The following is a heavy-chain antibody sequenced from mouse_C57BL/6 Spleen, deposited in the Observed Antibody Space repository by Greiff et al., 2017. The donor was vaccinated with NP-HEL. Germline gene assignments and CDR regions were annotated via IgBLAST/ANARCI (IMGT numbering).Heavy chain of an antibody. CDR2: ISYDGSN. CDR3: ARAPDYYGSSYWFAY. V-gene: IGHV3-6*01. D-gene: IGHD1-1*01. Sequence: DVKLQESGPGLVKPSQSLSLTCSVTGYSITSGYYWNWIRQFPGNKLEWMGYISYDGSNNYNPSLKNRISITRDTSKNQFFLKLNSVTTEDTATYYCARAPDYYGSSYWFAYWGQGTLVTVSA. CDR1: GYSITSGYY. J-gene: IGHJ3*01.